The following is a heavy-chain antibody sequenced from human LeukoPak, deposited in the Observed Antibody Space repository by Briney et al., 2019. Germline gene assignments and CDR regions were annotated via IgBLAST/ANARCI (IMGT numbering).Heavy chain of an antibody. CDR1: GFTFGDYA. CDR3: AKQLLWLGELFNFDY. D-gene: IGHD3-10*01. J-gene: IGHJ4*02. Sequence: GGSLRLSCTASGFTFGDYAMSWFRQAPGKGLEWVSAISGSGGSTYYADSVKGRFTISRDNSKNTLYLQMNSLRAEDTAVYYCAKQLLWLGELFNFDYWGQGTLVTVSS. V-gene: IGHV3-23*01. CDR2: ISGSGGST.